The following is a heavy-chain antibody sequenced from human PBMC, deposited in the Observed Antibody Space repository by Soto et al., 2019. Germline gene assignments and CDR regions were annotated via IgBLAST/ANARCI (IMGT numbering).Heavy chain of an antibody. Sequence: EVRLVESGGGLVQPGGSLRLSCAASGFTFDDYTMHWVRQAPGKGLEWVSLISWDGGSTYYADSVKGRFTISRDNSKNSLYLQMNSLRTEDTALYYCAKDSSTMVRGVAFDYWGQGTLVTVSS. J-gene: IGHJ4*02. D-gene: IGHD3-10*01. CDR1: GFTFDDYT. CDR3: AKDSSTMVRGVAFDY. V-gene: IGHV3-43*01. CDR2: ISWDGGST.